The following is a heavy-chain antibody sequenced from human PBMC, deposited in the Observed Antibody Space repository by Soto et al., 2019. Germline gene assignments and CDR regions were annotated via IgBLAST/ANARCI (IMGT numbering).Heavy chain of an antibody. J-gene: IGHJ4*02. D-gene: IGHD2-21*01. CDR2: INPNSGGT. CDR1: GYTFTGYY. CDR3: ARGEGGTRWGSIDY. V-gene: IGHV1-2*04. Sequence: QVQLLQSGAEVKKPGASVNVSCKSSGYTFTGYYMHWVRQAPGQGLEWMGWINPNSGGTNYAQKFQGWVTMTRDTSISTAYMELSSLRSDDTAVYYCARGEGGTRWGSIDYWGQGTLVTVSS.